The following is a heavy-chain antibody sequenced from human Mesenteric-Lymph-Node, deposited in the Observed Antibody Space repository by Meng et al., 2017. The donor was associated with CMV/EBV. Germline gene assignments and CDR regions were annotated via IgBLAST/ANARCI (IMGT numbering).Heavy chain of an antibody. CDR1: GYTFTSYY. V-gene: IGHV1-2*02. CDR2: IDPNTGGT. D-gene: IGHD2-2*01. J-gene: IGHJ4*02. CDR3: ARVPTSY. Sequence: ASVKVSCKASGYTFTSYYMHWVRQAPGQGLEWMGWIDPNTGGTNYAQKFQGRVTMTRDTSISTAYMDLSRLTSDDTAVYYCARVPTSYWGQGTLVTVSS.